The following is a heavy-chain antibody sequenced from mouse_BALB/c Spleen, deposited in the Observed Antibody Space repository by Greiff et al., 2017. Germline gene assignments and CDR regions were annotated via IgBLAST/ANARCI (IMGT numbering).Heavy chain of an antibody. CDR3: AYYYGYAMDY. CDR1: GFNIKDYY. J-gene: IGHJ4*01. D-gene: IGHD1-1*01. Sequence: VQLKESGAELVRPGALVKLSCKASGFNIKDYYMHWVKQRPEQGLEWIGWIDPENGNTIYDPKFQGKASITADTSSNTAYLQLSSLTSEDTAVYYCAYYYGYAMDYWGQGTSVTGSS. V-gene: IGHV14-1*02. CDR2: IDPENGNT.